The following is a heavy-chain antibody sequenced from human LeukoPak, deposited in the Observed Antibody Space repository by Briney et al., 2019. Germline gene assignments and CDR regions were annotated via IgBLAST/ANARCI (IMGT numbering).Heavy chain of an antibody. J-gene: IGHJ4*02. CDR2: ISGSGSNT. CDR3: ARDGSEYYYDSSGYLGY. D-gene: IGHD3-22*01. Sequence: GGSLRLSCAASGFTFSNYAMSWVRQAPGKGLEWVSTISGSGSNTYYADSVKGRFTISRDNSKNTLYLQMNSLRAEDTAVYYCARDGSEYYYDSSGYLGYWGQGTLVTVSS. V-gene: IGHV3-23*01. CDR1: GFTFSNYA.